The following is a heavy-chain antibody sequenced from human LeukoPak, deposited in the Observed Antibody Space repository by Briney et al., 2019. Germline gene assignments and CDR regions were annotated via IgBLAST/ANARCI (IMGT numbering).Heavy chain of an antibody. CDR2: IYHSGST. J-gene: IGHJ4*02. D-gene: IGHD6-13*01. CDR3: AGASAAAPDYFDY. Sequence: SQTLSLTCAVSGGSISSGGYSWSWIRQPPGKGLEWIGYIYHSGSTYYNPSLKSRVTISVDRSKNQFSLKLSSVTAADTAVYYCAGASAAAPDYFDYWGQGTLVTVSS. CDR1: GGSISSGGYS. V-gene: IGHV4-30-2*01.